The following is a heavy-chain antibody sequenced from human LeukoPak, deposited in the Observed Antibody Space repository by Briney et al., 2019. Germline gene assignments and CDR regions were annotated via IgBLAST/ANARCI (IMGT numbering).Heavy chain of an antibody. V-gene: IGHV3-7*01. CDR3: ARGSVAQVLDY. CDR2: IKQDGSEK. Sequence: GGSLRLSCAASGFTFSSYWMSWVRQAPGKGLEWVANIKQDGSEKYYVDSVKGRFIISRDNAKNSLYLQMNSLRAEDTAVYYCARGSVAQVLDYWGQGTLVTVSS. D-gene: IGHD6-19*01. J-gene: IGHJ4*02. CDR1: GFTFSSYW.